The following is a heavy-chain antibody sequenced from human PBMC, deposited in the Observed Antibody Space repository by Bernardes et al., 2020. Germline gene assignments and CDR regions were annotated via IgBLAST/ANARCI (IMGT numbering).Heavy chain of an antibody. Sequence: SVKVSCKASGGTFSSYAISWVRQAPGQGLEWMEGIIPIFCTANYAQKFQGRVTLTADESTSPAYMELSSLRSEDTAVYYFARGYSYGLDYYYYYMDVWGKGTTVTVSS. CDR3: ARGYSYGLDYYYYYMDV. J-gene: IGHJ6*03. D-gene: IGHD5-18*01. CDR1: GGTFSSYA. V-gene: IGHV1-69*13. CDR2: IIPIFCTA.